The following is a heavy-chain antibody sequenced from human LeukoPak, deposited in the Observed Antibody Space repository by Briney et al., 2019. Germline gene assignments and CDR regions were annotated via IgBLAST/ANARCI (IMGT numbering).Heavy chain of an antibody. Sequence: GGSLRLSCAASGFTFSNYAMSWVRQAPGKGLEWVSAISSGSSSTDYADSVKGRFTISRENSKNTLYLQMNSLRAEDTAVYYRAKGVGWLPKRFDYWGQGTLVTVSS. CDR3: AKGVGWLPKRFDY. J-gene: IGHJ4*02. D-gene: IGHD5-24*01. CDR2: ISSGSSST. CDR1: GFTFSNYA. V-gene: IGHV3-23*01.